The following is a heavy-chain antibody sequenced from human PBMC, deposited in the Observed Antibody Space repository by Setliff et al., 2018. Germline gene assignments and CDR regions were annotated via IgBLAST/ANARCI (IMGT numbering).Heavy chain of an antibody. J-gene: IGHJ3*02. CDR2: INHSGST. V-gene: IGHV4-34*01. Sequence: ETLSLTCAVYGGSFSGYSWSWIRQPPGKGLEWIGKINHSGSTNYNPSLKSRVTISIDTSKNQFSLKLSSVTAADTAVYFCARGCSSGSCYPHDVFAIWGQGTMVTVSS. CDR3: ARGCSSGSCYPHDVFAI. CDR1: GGSFSGYS. D-gene: IGHD2-15*01.